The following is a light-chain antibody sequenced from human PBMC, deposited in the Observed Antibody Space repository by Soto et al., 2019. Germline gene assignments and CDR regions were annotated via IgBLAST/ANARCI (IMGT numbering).Light chain of an antibody. CDR1: QSVLYSSNNKNY. V-gene: IGKV4-1*01. J-gene: IGKJ1*01. Sequence: DIVMTQSPDSLAVSLGERVTINCKSSQSVLYSSNNKNYLAWYQQKPGQPPKLLIYWAATRESGVPDRFSGSVSGTDLTLTISSLQAEDVAVYYCQHYYRTPQTFGQGTKGEIK. CDR3: QHYYRTPQT. CDR2: WAA.